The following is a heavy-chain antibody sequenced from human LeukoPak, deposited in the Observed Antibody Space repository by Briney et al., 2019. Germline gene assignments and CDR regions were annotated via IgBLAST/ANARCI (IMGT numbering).Heavy chain of an antibody. D-gene: IGHD6-13*01. CDR3: ARETPAKIAAPTTDY. CDR1: GFTFSGYW. CDR2: IKQDGSEK. V-gene: IGHV3-7*01. J-gene: IGHJ4*02. Sequence: GGSLRLSCAASGFTFSGYWMSWVRQAPGKGLEWVANIKQDGSEKYYVDSVKGRFTISRDNAKNSLYLQMNSLRAEDTAVCYCARETPAKIAAPTTDYWGQGTLVTVSS.